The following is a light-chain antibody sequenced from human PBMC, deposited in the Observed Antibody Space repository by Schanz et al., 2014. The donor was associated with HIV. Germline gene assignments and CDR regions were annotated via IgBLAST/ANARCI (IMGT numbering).Light chain of an antibody. Sequence: QSVLTQPPSASGTPGQRVTISCSGSSSNIGSNAVNWDQQLPGTAPKLLIYSNNQRPSGVPDRFSGSKSGTSGSLAISGLQSEDEADYYCAAWDDSLNGWVFGGGTKLPVL. CDR2: SNN. J-gene: IGLJ3*02. CDR3: AAWDDSLNGWV. CDR1: SSNIGSNA. V-gene: IGLV1-44*01.